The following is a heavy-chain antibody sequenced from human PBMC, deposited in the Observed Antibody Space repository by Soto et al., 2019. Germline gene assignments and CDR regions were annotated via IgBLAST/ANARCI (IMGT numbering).Heavy chain of an antibody. D-gene: IGHD4-4*01. CDR1: GYSFTSYW. Sequence: EVQLVQSGAEAKKPGESLKISCKVSGYSFTSYWIGWVRQMPGKGLEWMGNIYPGDSDTRYSPSFRGQVTISPDKTISTAYLQWSSLKASDAAMYYCARLPTVTTFSNFDYWGQGTLVTVSS. CDR3: ARLPTVTTFSNFDY. J-gene: IGHJ4*02. V-gene: IGHV5-51*01. CDR2: IYPGDSDT.